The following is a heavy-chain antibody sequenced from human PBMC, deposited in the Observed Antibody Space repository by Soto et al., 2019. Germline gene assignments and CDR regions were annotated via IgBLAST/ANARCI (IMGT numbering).Heavy chain of an antibody. J-gene: IGHJ4*01. CDR2: ITIRTGNT. D-gene: IGHD5-18*01. V-gene: IGHV3-48*02. CDR1: GFTISGCS. Sequence: GGSLRLSCEASGFTISGCSMNWVRQAPGKGLEWLAYITIRTGNTVYADSVRGRFTISADNAENSVFLQMNSLRDEDMAVYFCVRDRDIYRDMVHADLWGQGTLVTVSS. CDR3: VRDRDIYRDMVHADL.